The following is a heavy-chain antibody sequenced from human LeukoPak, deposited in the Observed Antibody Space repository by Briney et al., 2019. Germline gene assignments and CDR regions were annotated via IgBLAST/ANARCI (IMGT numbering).Heavy chain of an antibody. CDR1: GFTFDDYA. CDR2: ISRNSGSI. Sequence: GGSLRLSCAASGFTFDDYAMHWVRQAPGKGLEWVSGISRNSGSIGYADSVKGRFTISRDNAKNSLYLQMNSLRAEDTAVYYCARDLKTMVRGEGGFDYWGQGTLVTVSS. D-gene: IGHD3-10*01. CDR3: ARDLKTMVRGEGGFDY. J-gene: IGHJ4*02. V-gene: IGHV3-9*01.